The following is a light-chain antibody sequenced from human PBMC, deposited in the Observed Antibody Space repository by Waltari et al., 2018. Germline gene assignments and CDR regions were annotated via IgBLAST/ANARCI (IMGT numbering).Light chain of an antibody. CDR2: YDS. CDR3: LVWHSTIDHQGV. V-gene: IGLV3-21*04. Sequence: SSVVTQSPSVSVAPGETARITCGGDNIGSKSVHWYQQRPGQAPVLVISYDSDRPSGIPERFSGSNSGSTATLTISWVEAEDEADYYCLVWHSTIDHQGVFGGGTKLTVL. J-gene: IGLJ2*01. CDR1: NIGSKS.